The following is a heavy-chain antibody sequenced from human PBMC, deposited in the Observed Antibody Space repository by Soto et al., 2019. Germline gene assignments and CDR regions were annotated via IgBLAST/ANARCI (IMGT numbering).Heavy chain of an antibody. Sequence: QVHLVQSGAEVKRPGSSVKVSCKTSGGAFTTYGISWVRQAPGQGLEGMGGIIPLFGTPNYAQKFQGRLKTSADESTITAYMEQSSLRSEDTAVYFCATSQSSGWRPRGDTYFYGVDVWGQGTTVTVSS. D-gene: IGHD6-19*01. J-gene: IGHJ6*02. V-gene: IGHV1-69*01. CDR1: GGAFTTYG. CDR3: ATSQSSGWRPRGDTYFYGVDV. CDR2: IIPLFGTP.